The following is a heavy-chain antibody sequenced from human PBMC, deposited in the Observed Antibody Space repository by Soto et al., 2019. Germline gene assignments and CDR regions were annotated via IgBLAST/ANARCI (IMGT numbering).Heavy chain of an antibody. D-gene: IGHD1-1*01. CDR1: GYTFTGYY. CDR3: ARVPYNWNVRDINWFDP. CDR2: INPNSGGT. Sequence: QVQLVQSGAEVKKPGASVKVSCKASGYTFTGYYMHWVRQAPGQGLEWMGWINPNSGGTNYAQKFQGRVTTTRDTSISTAYMELSRLRSDDTAVYYCARVPYNWNVRDINWFDPWGQGTLVTVSS. V-gene: IGHV1-2*02. J-gene: IGHJ5*02.